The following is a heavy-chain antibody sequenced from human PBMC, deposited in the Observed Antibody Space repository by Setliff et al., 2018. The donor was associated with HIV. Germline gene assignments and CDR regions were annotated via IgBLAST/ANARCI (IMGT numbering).Heavy chain of an antibody. CDR1: GVSVDNDDDY. Sequence: SETLSLTCAVSGVSVDNDDDYWGWIRQPPGKGLEWIAIIHQSGTAHKRPSLKSRVTISIDTSENLFSLKLSGVTAADTAIYYCARQVGEGKWYLDSWGHGTLVTVSS. J-gene: IGHJ4*01. D-gene: IGHD1-26*01. CDR2: IHQSGTA. CDR3: ARQVGEGKWYLDS. V-gene: IGHV4-39*01.